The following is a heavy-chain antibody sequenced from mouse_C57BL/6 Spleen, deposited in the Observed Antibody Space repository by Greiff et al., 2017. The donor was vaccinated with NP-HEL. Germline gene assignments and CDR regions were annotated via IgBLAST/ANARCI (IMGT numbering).Heavy chain of an antibody. Sequence: EVHLVESGGGLVQPGGSLSLSCAASGFTFTDYYMSWVRQPPGKALEWLGFIRNKANGYTTEYSVSVKGRFTIYRDTSQSILYLEMNALRAEASATYYCARYITTAVVANWYFDVWGTGTTVTVSS. V-gene: IGHV7-3*01. J-gene: IGHJ1*03. D-gene: IGHD1-1*01. CDR1: GFTFTDYY. CDR3: ARYITTAVVANWYFDV. CDR2: IRNKANGYTT.